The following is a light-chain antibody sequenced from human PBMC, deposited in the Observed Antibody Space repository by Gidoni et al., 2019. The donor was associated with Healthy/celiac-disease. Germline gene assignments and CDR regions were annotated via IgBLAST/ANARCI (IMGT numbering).Light chain of an antibody. CDR2: AAS. Sequence: ALRITHSPSSLSASTGDRVTITCRASQGISSYLAWYQQKPGKAPKLLIYAASTLQSGVPSRFSGSGSGTDFTLTISCLQSEDFATYYCQQYYSYPLTFGGGTKVEIK. J-gene: IGKJ4*01. CDR1: QGISSY. CDR3: QQYYSYPLT. V-gene: IGKV1-8*01.